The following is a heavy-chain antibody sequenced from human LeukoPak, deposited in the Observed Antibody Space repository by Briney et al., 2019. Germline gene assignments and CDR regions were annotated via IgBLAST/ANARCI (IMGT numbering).Heavy chain of an antibody. CDR3: ARGGIGYYVISEDY. CDR1: GFTFSSYW. CDR2: INSDGSST. V-gene: IGHV3-74*01. J-gene: IGHJ4*02. D-gene: IGHD3-22*01. Sequence: GGSLRLSCAASGFTFSSYWMHWVRQAPGKGLVWVSRINSDGSSTSYADSVKGRFTISRDNAKNTLYLQMNSLRAEDTAVYYCARGGIGYYVISEDYWGQGTLVTVSS.